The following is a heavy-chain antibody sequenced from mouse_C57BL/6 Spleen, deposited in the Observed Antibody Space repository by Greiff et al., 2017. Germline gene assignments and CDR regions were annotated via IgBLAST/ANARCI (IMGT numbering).Heavy chain of an antibody. J-gene: IGHJ1*03. CDR2: IYPGDGDT. D-gene: IGHD2-1*01. Sequence: QVQVQQSGPELVKPGASVKISCKASGYAFSSSWMNWVKQRPGKGLEWIGRIYPGDGDTNYNGKFKGKATLTADKSSSTAYMQLSSLTSEDSAVYFCARGTMVTPYWYFDVWGTGTTVTVSS. V-gene: IGHV1-82*01. CDR1: GYAFSSSW. CDR3: ARGTMVTPYWYFDV.